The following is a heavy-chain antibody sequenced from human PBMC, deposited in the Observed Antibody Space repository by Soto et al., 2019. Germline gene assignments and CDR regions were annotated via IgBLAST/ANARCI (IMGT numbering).Heavy chain of an antibody. CDR3: AGFLRFCLAGMDV. Sequence: SVKVSCKASGCTFSSYGINWVRQAPGQGLEWMGGIIPISGAANYAQKFQGRVTITADESTSTVYMELSTLRSDDTAVYYCAGFLRFCLAGMDVWGQGTTVTVSS. CDR1: GCTFSSYG. J-gene: IGHJ6*02. V-gene: IGHV1-69*13. D-gene: IGHD3-3*01. CDR2: IIPISGAA.